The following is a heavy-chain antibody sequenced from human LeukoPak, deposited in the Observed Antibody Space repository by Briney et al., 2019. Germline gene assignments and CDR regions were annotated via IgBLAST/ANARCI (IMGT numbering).Heavy chain of an antibody. CDR1: GGSISSYY. CDR2: IYYSGST. J-gene: IGHJ4*02. V-gene: IGHV4-59*08. CDR3: ARHSGGYRDYYFDH. Sequence: SETLSLTCTASGGSISSYYWSWIRQPPGKGLEWIGYIYYSGSTNYNPSLKSRVTMSLDTSKNQFPLKLSSVTAADTAVYYCARHSGGYRDYYFDHWGQGTLVTVSA. D-gene: IGHD1-26*01.